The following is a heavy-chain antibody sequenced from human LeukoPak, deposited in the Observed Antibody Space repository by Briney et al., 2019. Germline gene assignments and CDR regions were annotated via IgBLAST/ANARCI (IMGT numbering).Heavy chain of an antibody. CDR1: GFTFDDYG. CDR2: INWNGGST. D-gene: IGHD2-21*02. CDR3: ARDGCGGDCSTFFDY. Sequence: PGGSLRLSCAASGFTFDDYGMSWVRQVPGKGLEWVSGINWNGGSTRYADSVKGQFTISRDNAKNSLYLQMNSLRAEDTALYYCARDGCGGDCSTFFDYWGQGTLVTVSS. V-gene: IGHV3-20*04. J-gene: IGHJ4*02.